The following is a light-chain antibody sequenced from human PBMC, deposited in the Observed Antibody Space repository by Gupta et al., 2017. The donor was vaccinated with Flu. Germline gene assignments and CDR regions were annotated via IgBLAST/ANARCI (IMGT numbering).Light chain of an antibody. CDR3: QQRRT. Sequence: EIVLTESPATLSLSPGERATLSCRASQSVSSYLAWYQQKPGQDPRLLIYEASNRATGIPARFSGSGSGTDFTLTISSLEPEDFAGYYCQQRRTFGPGTKVDIK. V-gene: IGKV3-11*01. J-gene: IGKJ3*01. CDR2: EAS. CDR1: QSVSSY.